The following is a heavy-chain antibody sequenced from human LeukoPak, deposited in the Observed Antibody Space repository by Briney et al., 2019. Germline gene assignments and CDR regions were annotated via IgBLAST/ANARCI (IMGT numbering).Heavy chain of an antibody. Sequence: SETLSPTCTVSGDSISSQYWSWIRQSPGKGLEWIWRIDSSGKTNYNPSLKSRVTISIDKSKGQFSLKGNSVTAADTAVYYCARGVGSSSSNWFDPWGQGALVTVSS. CDR1: GDSISSQY. J-gene: IGHJ5*02. CDR2: IDSSGKT. V-gene: IGHV4-4*07. CDR3: ARGVGSSSSNWFDP. D-gene: IGHD6-13*01.